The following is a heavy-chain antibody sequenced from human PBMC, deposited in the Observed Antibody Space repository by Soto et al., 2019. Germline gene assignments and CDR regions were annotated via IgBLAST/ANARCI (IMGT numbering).Heavy chain of an antibody. Sequence: EVQLVESGGGLVQPGGSLRLSCAASGFTFSTVAMNWVRQAPGKGLEWVSYVSFDRETARYRDSVKGRFTTSRDNANNSLYLQMNGLKDDDSAIYYCTRVGFDYWGHGTQVTVSS. V-gene: IGHV3-48*02. CDR3: TRVGFDY. CDR1: GFTFSTVA. J-gene: IGHJ4*03. CDR2: VSFDRETA.